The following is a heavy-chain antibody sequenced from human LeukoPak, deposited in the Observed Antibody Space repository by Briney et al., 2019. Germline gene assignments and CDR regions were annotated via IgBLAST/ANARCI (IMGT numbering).Heavy chain of an antibody. CDR1: GFTFSSFG. CDR2: ISSSSSTI. D-gene: IGHD2-21*02. Sequence: PGGSLRLSCAASGFTFSSFGMNWVRQAPGKGLEWVSYISSSSSTIYHADSVKGRFTISRDNAKKSMYLQMNSLRAEDTAVYYCAKDQGFYCGGDCYYPYYYMDVWGKGTTVTISS. CDR3: AKDQGFYCGGDCYYPYYYMDV. V-gene: IGHV3-48*01. J-gene: IGHJ6*03.